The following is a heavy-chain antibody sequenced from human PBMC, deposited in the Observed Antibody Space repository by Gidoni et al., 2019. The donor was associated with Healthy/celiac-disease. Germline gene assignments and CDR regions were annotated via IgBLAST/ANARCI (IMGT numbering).Heavy chain of an antibody. J-gene: IGHJ6*02. Sequence: QVQLVQSGAEVKKPGSSVKVSCKASGGTFSRYAISWVRQAPGQGLEWMGGIIPCFGTANYAQKCQGRVTITADESTSTAYMELSSLRSEDSAVYYCARTYGDYLSAYYYGMDVWGQGTTVTVSS. V-gene: IGHV1-69*01. CDR1: GGTFSRYA. CDR2: IIPCFGTA. D-gene: IGHD4-17*01. CDR3: ARTYGDYLSAYYYGMDV.